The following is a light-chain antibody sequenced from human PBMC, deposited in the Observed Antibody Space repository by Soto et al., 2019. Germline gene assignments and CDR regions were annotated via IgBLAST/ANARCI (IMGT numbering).Light chain of an antibody. CDR1: SSDVGGYNY. V-gene: IGLV2-14*01. Sequence: QSVLTQPASVSGSPGQSITISCTGTSSDVGGYNYVSWYQQHPGKAPTLMIYDVSNRPSGVSNRFSGSKSGNTASLTISGLQAEDEADYYCSSYTISSTYVFGTGNKLTVL. CDR2: DVS. CDR3: SSYTISSTYV. J-gene: IGLJ1*01.